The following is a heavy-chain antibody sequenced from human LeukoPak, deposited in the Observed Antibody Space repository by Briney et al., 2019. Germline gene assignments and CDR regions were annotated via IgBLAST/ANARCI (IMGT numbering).Heavy chain of an antibody. Sequence: GASVKVSCKASGGTFTSYDINWVRQATGQGLEWMGWMNPNSGNTGYAQKFQGRVTITRNTSISTAYMELSSLRSEDTAVYYCARGLKNLRFFPWGQGTLVTVSS. D-gene: IGHD3-3*01. CDR2: MNPNSGNT. CDR3: ARGLKNLRFFP. CDR1: GGTFTSYD. J-gene: IGHJ5*02. V-gene: IGHV1-8*03.